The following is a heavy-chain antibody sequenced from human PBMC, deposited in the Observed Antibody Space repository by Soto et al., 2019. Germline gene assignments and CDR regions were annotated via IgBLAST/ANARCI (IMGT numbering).Heavy chain of an antibody. CDR3: ARVEFLEWLPAHDS. V-gene: IGHV1-18*04. J-gene: IGHJ4*02. CDR2: ISAYNVNT. Sequence: AAVKVSCKASGYTFTSYGISWVRQAPGQGVEWMGWISAYNVNTNYAQKREGRVTMTTDTSTSTAYMELRSLRSDDTAVYYCARVEFLEWLPAHDSWGKGPLVTVPQ. CDR1: GYTFTSYG. D-gene: IGHD3-3*02.